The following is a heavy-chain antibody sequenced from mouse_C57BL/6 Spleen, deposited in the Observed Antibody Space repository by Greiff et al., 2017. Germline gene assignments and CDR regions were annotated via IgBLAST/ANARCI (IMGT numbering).Heavy chain of an antibody. V-gene: IGHV1-19*01. Sequence: EVQLQESGPVLVKPGASVKMSCKASGYTFTDYYMNWVKQSHGKSLEWIGVINPYNGGTSYNQKFKGKATLTVDKSSSTAYMELNSLTSEDSAVYYCAKAYYLRAMDYWGQGTSVTVSS. CDR2: INPYNGGT. D-gene: IGHD2-10*01. CDR3: AKAYYLRAMDY. CDR1: GYTFTDYY. J-gene: IGHJ4*01.